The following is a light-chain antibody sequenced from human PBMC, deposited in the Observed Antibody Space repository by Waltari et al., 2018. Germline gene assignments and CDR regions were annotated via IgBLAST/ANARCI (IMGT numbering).Light chain of an antibody. CDR2: KNK. V-gene: IGLV1-44*01. CDR3: SSFTSSSTYV. J-gene: IGLJ1*01. CDR1: HSNLGRHP. Sequence: QSVLPQPPSASGTPGPRGPISCSGRHSNLGRHPVYWYQHLPGTAPKLLIYKNKQRPSGVPDRFSGSKSGTSASLAISGLQAEDEADYYCSSFTSSSTYVFGTGTKVTVL.